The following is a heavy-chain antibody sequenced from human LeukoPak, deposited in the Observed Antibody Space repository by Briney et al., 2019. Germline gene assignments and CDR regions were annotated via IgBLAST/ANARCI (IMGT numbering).Heavy chain of an antibody. J-gene: IGHJ6*02. CDR1: GLTFSSYG. V-gene: IGHV3-33*01. CDR3: ARAPSSGSYSSVYYYGMDV. Sequence: GGSLRLSCAASGLTFSSYGMHWVRQAPGKGLEWVAVIWYDGSNKYYADSVKGRFTISRDNSKNTLYLQMNSLRAEDTAVYYCARAPSSGSYSSVYYYGMDVWGQGTTVTVSS. D-gene: IGHD1-26*01. CDR2: IWYDGSNK.